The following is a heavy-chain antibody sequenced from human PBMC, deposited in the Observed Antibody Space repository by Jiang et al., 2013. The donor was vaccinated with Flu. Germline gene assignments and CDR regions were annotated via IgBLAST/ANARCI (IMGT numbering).Heavy chain of an antibody. V-gene: IGHV4-39*07. J-gene: IGHJ4*02. CDR2: IYYTGST. CDR3: ARDTVSVPRVFDY. CDR1: GGSISSSFYF. D-gene: IGHD4-17*01. Sequence: SLTCSVSGGSISSSFYFWGWIRQPPGKGLEWIGNIYYTGSTYYNPSLKSRVTISLDASKIQLSLRLSSVTAADTAVYYCARDTVSVPRVFDYWGQGTLVTVSS.